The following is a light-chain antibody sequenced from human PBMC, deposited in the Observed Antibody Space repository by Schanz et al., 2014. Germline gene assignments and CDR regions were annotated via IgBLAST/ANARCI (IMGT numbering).Light chain of an antibody. CDR2: EGS. V-gene: IGLV2-14*02. Sequence: QSALTQPASVSGSPGQSITISCTGTSSDVGSYNLVSWYQQHPGKAPKLMIYEGSKRPSGVSNRFSGSKSGNTASLTISGLQAEDEADYYCSSYTRSSTWVFGGRTKLTVL. J-gene: IGLJ3*02. CDR1: SSDVGSYNL. CDR3: SSYTRSSTWV.